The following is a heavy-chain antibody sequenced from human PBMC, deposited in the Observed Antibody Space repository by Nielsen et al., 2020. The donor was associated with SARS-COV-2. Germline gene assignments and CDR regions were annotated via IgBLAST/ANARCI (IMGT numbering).Heavy chain of an antibody. D-gene: IGHD2-21*01. V-gene: IGHV1-18*01. J-gene: IGHJ4*02. CDR3: ARTEGRAVVPDY. Sequence: ASVKVSCKASGYTFTSYGISWVRQAPGQGLEWMGWISAYNGNTNYAQKFQGRVTMTRDTSISTAYMELSRLRSDDTAVYYCARTEGRAVVPDYWGQGTLVTVSS. CDR2: ISAYNGNT. CDR1: GYTFTSYG.